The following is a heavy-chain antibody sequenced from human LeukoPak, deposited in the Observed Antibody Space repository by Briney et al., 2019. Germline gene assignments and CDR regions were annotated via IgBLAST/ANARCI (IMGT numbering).Heavy chain of an antibody. Sequence: PGGSLRLSCVASGFTFGNFWMSWVRQAPGKGPEWVANIKEDGSEKYYVDSVRGRFTISRDNAKNSLYLQTNSLRAEDTGVYFCRPGHYDSYAWDQGTLVTVSS. D-gene: IGHD5-12*01. CDR1: GFTFGNFW. CDR2: IKEDGSEK. V-gene: IGHV3-7*01. CDR3: RPGHYDSYA. J-gene: IGHJ5*02.